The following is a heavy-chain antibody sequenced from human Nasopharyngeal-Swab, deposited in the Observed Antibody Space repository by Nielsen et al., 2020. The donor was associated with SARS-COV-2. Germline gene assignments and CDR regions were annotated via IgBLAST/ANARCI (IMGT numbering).Heavy chain of an antibody. CDR3: ARRTTFDY. CDR1: GGSISSSGNY. Sequence: SETLSLTCTVSGGSISSSGNYWGWIRQPPGKGLEWLGSIDYSGTTYYNPSLKSRVSLSVDTSENQFSLKLSSVTAADTAVYYCARRTTFDYWGQGTLVTASS. CDR2: IDYSGTT. V-gene: IGHV4-39*07. J-gene: IGHJ4*02. D-gene: IGHD1-1*01.